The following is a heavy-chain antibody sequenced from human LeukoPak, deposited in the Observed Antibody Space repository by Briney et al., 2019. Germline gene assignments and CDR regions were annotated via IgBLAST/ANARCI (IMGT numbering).Heavy chain of an antibody. D-gene: IGHD2-21*02. J-gene: IGHJ4*02. V-gene: IGHV3-21*04. Sequence: GGSLRLSCAASGFTFTGYEVNWVRQAPGKGLEWVSSITSSSSYIYYADSVKGRFTISRDNAKNTVDLQMNNLRVDDTAIYYCAKDHANTPVVTNWGQGILVSVSS. CDR1: GFTFTGYE. CDR2: ITSSSSYI. CDR3: AKDHANTPVVTN.